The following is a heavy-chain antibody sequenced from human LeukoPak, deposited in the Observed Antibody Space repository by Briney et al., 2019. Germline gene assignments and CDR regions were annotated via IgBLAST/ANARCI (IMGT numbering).Heavy chain of an antibody. CDR2: INPNSGGT. D-gene: IGHD1-26*01. J-gene: IGHJ4*02. Sequence: GASVKVSCKASGYTFTGYYMHWVRQAPGQGLEWMGWINPNSGGTNYAQKFQGWVTMTRDTSISSAYMELSRLRSDDTAVYYCATLIGRGSYDYWGQGTLVTVSS. CDR1: GYTFTGYY. CDR3: ATLIGRGSYDY. V-gene: IGHV1-2*04.